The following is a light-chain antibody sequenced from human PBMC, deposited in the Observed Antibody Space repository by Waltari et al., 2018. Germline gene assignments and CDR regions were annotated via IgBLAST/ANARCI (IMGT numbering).Light chain of an antibody. V-gene: IGKV1-5*01. CDR3: QQYSTAPYS. CDR1: QNINSL. Sequence: DIQVTQSPSSLSASVGDKVTITCQASQNINSLLAWYQQKPGKAPKTLIYEASSLESGVPSRFSGDGSGTYFTLTISNLQPEDFAAYYCQQYSTAPYSFGQGTKVEIK. J-gene: IGKJ2*03. CDR2: EAS.